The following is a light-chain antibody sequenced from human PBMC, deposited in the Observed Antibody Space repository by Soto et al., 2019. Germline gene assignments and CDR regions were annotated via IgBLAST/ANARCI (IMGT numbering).Light chain of an antibody. J-gene: IGKJ1*01. Sequence: DIQMTQSPSTLSASVGDRVTITCRASQSISSWLAWYQQKPGKAPKLLIYKASSLESGVPSRFSGSRSGTEFTLTISSLQPDDFATYYCQQYNTYSWTFGQGTKVEIK. CDR1: QSISSW. CDR3: QQYNTYSWT. V-gene: IGKV1-5*03. CDR2: KAS.